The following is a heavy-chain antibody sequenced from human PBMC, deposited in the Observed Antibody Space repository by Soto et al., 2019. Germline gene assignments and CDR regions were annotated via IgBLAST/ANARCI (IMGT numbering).Heavy chain of an antibody. D-gene: IGHD2-2*01. V-gene: IGHV1-18*01. J-gene: IGHJ6*03. CDR1: GYTFTSYG. Sequence: ASVKVFCKASGYTFTSYGISWVRQAPGQGLEWMGWISDYNGNTNYAQKLQGRVTMTTDTSTSTAYMELRSLRSDDTAVYYCARVEDIVVVPAASEGYYYMDVWGQGTTVTVSS. CDR2: ISDYNGNT. CDR3: ARVEDIVVVPAASEGYYYMDV.